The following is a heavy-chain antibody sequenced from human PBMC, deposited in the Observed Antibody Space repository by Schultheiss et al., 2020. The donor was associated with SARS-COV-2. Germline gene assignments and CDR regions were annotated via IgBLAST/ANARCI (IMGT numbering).Heavy chain of an antibody. CDR1: GGSISSYY. D-gene: IGHD4-23*01. V-gene: IGHV4-34*01. Sequence: GSLRLSCTVSGGSISSYYWSWIRQPPGKGLVWIGEINHSGSTNYNPSLKSRVTISVDTSKNQFSLKLSSVTAADTAVYYCAREGGNYAFDIWGQGTMVTVSS. CDR2: INHSGST. CDR3: AREGGNYAFDI. J-gene: IGHJ3*02.